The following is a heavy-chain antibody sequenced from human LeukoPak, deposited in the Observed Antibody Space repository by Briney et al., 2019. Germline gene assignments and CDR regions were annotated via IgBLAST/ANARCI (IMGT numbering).Heavy chain of an antibody. CDR3: ARLSAYYYGSYFYYYMDV. CDR1: GFSFSSYW. CDR2: IKQDESER. Sequence: GGSLRLSCEASGFSFSSYWMTWVRQPPGKGPEWVANIKQDESERYSVDSVKGRFTISRDNAKNSVYLHMNSLRAEDTALYYCARLSAYYYGSYFYYYMDVWGKGTTVTVSS. J-gene: IGHJ6*03. V-gene: IGHV3-7*01. D-gene: IGHD3-10*01.